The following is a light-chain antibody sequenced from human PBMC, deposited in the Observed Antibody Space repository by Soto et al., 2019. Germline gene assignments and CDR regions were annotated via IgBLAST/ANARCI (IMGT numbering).Light chain of an antibody. CDR2: GAS. CDR1: QSVSSSY. Sequence: EIVLTQSPGTLSLSPGERATLSCRASQSVSSSYLAWYQQKPGQAPRLLIYGASSRATGIPDRFSGSGSGTDFTLTISRLEPEDFAVYYCQSRWTFGQGTKVEIK. V-gene: IGKV3-20*01. CDR3: QSRWT. J-gene: IGKJ1*01.